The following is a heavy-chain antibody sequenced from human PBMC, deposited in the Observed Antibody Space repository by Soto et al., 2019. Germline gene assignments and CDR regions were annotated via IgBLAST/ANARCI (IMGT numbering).Heavy chain of an antibody. CDR3: ASLYGDYTHYYYYGMDV. J-gene: IGHJ6*02. D-gene: IGHD4-17*01. Sequence: PSETLSLTCTVSGGSISSSSYYWGWIRQPPGKGLEWIGSIYYSGSTYYNPSLKSRVTISVDTSKNQFSLKLSSVTAADTAVYYCASLYGDYTHYYYYGMDVWGQGTTVTVSS. CDR1: GGSISSSSYY. V-gene: IGHV4-39*01. CDR2: IYYSGST.